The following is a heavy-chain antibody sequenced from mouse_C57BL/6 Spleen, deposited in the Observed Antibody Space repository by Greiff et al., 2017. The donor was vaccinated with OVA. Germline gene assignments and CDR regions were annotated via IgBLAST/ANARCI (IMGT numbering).Heavy chain of an antibody. CDR2: ISDGGSYT. Sequence: EVQGVESGGGLVKPGGSLKLSCAASGFTFSSYAMSWVRQTPEKRLEWVATISDGGSYTYYPDNVKGRFTISRDNAKNNLYLQMSHLKSEDTAMYYCARGWDGSFAYWGQGTLVTVSA. V-gene: IGHV5-4*01. J-gene: IGHJ3*01. CDR3: ARGWDGSFAY. D-gene: IGHD4-1*01. CDR1: GFTFSSYA.